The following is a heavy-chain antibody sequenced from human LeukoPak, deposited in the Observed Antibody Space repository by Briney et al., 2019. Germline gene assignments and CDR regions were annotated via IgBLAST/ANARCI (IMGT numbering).Heavy chain of an antibody. CDR3: ARGFYFVGRQPAYAFDF. D-gene: IGHD3-10*02. CDR1: GFSVNSNY. V-gene: IGHV3-53*01. CDR2: LDTGGNT. Sequence: GGSLRLSCAASGFSVNSNYMTWVRQAPGKGLEWVSVLDTGGNTYYAESVQGRFSISRDNSRNTLYLQMNSLRAEDTAVYYCARGFYFVGRQPAYAFDFWGLGTLVTVSS. J-gene: IGHJ4*02.